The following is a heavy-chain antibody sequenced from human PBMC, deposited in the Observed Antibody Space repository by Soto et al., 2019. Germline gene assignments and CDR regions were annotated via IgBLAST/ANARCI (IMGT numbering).Heavy chain of an antibody. CDR2: IGPESGAT. J-gene: IGHJ4*02. D-gene: IGHD1-1*01. Sequence: ASVKVSCKASGYTFTGHYIHWVRQAPEQGPEWMGEIGPESGATRYAQKFQGRVTMTRDMSITTVYMELNNLSPDDTAVYYCGRGRTGQIVVFYWGQRTPVTVSS. CDR1: GYTFTGHY. CDR3: GRGRTGQIVVFY. V-gene: IGHV1-2*02.